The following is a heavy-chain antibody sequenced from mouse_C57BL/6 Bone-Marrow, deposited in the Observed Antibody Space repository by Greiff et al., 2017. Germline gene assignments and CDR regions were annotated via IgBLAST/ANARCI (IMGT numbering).Heavy chain of an antibody. Sequence: EVQVVESGPSLVKPSQTLSLPCSVTGDSITSGYWNWIRKFPGNKLEYMGYISYSGSTYYNPSLKSRISITRDASKNQYYLQLHSVTTEDTATYYGARSTPATSYFDNGGQGTTLTVSS. CDR3: ARSTPATSYFDN. CDR2: ISYSGST. V-gene: IGHV3-8*02. J-gene: IGHJ2*01. CDR1: GDSITSGY. D-gene: IGHD1-2*01.